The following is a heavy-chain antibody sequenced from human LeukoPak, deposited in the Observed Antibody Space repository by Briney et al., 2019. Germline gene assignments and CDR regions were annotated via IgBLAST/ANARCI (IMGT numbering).Heavy chain of an antibody. CDR1: GGSFSGYY. V-gene: IGHV4-34*01. CDR3: AKDEVAWDGYHYMDV. D-gene: IGHD5-24*01. J-gene: IGHJ6*03. Sequence: SETLSLTCAVYGGSFSGYYWSWIRQPPGKGLEWIGEINHSGSTNYNPSLKSRVTISVDTSKNQFSLKLSSVTAADTAVYYCAKDEVAWDGYHYMDVWGKGTTVTASS. CDR2: INHSGST.